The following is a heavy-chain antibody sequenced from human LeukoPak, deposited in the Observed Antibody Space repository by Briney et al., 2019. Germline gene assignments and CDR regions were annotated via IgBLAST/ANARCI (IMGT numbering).Heavy chain of an antibody. Sequence: GGSLRLSRVVSGFTFSTSAMSWVRQAPGKGLEWVSGISESGGSTYYADSVKGRFTSSRDNSKNTLYLQMNNLRAEDTAAYYCAKGSFWGQGTLVTVSS. CDR2: ISESGGST. J-gene: IGHJ4*02. CDR1: GFTFSTSA. CDR3: AKGSF. V-gene: IGHV3-23*01. D-gene: IGHD3-10*01.